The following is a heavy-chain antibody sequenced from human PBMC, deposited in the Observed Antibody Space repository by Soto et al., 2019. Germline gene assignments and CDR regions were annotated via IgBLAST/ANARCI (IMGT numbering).Heavy chain of an antibody. J-gene: IGHJ6*02. CDR3: AGGGIAARGSGYYYYGMDV. CDR1: GYSFTSYW. V-gene: IGHV5-51*01. Sequence: PGESLKISCKGSGYSFTSYWIGWVSQMPGKGLEWMGIIYPGDSDTRYSPSFQGQVTISADKSISTAYLQWSSLKASDTAMYYCAGGGIAARGSGYYYYGMDVWGQGTTVTVSS. CDR2: IYPGDSDT. D-gene: IGHD6-6*01.